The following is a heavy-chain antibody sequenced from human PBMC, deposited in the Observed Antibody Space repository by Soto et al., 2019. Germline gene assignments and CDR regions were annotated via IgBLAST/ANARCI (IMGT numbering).Heavy chain of an antibody. CDR3: ARRQYDFCSGYQWEFDY. Sequence: ESLTLSRDACGHAFTSYWTVWVPQMPGKGLEWMGIIYPGDSDTRYSPSFQGQVTISADKCISTAYLQWSSLKPSDTSMYYCARRQYDFCSGYQWEFDYWGRGTMGTVSS. D-gene: IGHD3-3*01. V-gene: IGHV5-51*01. CDR2: IYPGDSDT. CDR1: GHAFTSYW. J-gene: IGHJ4*01.